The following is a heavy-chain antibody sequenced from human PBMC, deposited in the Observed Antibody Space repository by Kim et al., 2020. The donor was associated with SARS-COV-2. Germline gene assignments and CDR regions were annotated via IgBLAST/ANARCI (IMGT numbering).Heavy chain of an antibody. Sequence: EGSLRLSCAASGFTFSNYWMNWVRQAPGKGLEWVANIKQDGSQKSYMDSVKGRFTISRDNAKNSLYLQMNSLRAEDTAVYYCTTAIRGATGYWGQGTLVTVSS. CDR1: GFTFSNYW. CDR3: TTAIRGATGY. CDR2: IKQDGSQK. V-gene: IGHV3-7*03. D-gene: IGHD3-10*01. J-gene: IGHJ4*02.